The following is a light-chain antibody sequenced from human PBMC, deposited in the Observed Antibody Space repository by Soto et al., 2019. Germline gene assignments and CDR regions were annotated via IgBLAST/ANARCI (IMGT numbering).Light chain of an antibody. Sequence: EILMTQSPATRSVSPGERATLSCRASQSVRSKLAWFQQKAGQALMLLIYDASTRATGIPARFSASASGTQLTRPSTSLPSEDFSVYYCQQDDNWPPLYSGREGPKMDIK. CDR2: DAS. CDR1: QSVRSK. V-gene: IGKV3-15*01. CDR3: QQDDNWPPLYS. J-gene: IGKJ2*03.